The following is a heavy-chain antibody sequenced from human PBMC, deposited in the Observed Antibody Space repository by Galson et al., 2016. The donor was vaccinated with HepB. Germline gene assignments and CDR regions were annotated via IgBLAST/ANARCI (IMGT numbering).Heavy chain of an antibody. CDR1: GFTFNKYG. V-gene: IGHV3-30*03. Sequence: SLRLSCAASGFTFNKYGMHWVRQAPGKGLEWVAADSMDGRRKFYADSVRGRFTISRDISNSMLFLQMSSLRGDDTAVYYCARRHEYCPPVGCSVDYWGQGTLVSASS. D-gene: IGHD2/OR15-2a*01. CDR3: ARRHEYCPPVGCSVDY. J-gene: IGHJ4*02. CDR2: DSMDGRRK.